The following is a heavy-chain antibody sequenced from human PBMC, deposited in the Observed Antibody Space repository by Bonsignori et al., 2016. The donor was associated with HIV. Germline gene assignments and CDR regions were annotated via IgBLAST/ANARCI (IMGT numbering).Heavy chain of an antibody. V-gene: IGHV1-24*01. CDR3: ASYCSRTSCYTGIAIGAFHI. Sequence: ASVKVSCKVSGYTLTEITLHWVRQAPGKGLEWVGGFDYVDGEAFYAQNFQGRLTMTEDTSTDTAYMELSSLRPEDTAMYFCASYCSRTSCYTGIAIGAFHIWGQGTMVTVSS. CDR2: FDYVDGEA. CDR1: GYTLTEIT. J-gene: IGHJ3*02. D-gene: IGHD2-2*02.